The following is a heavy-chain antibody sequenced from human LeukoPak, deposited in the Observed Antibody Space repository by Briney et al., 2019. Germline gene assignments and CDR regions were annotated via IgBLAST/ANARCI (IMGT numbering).Heavy chain of an antibody. CDR2: IYYSRST. D-gene: IGHD6-6*01. CDR1: GGSISSSSYY. Sequence: PSETLSLTCTVSGGSISSSSYYWGWIRQPPGKGLEWIGSIYYSRSTYYNPSLKSRVTISVDTSKNQFSLKLSSVTAADTAVYYCARDPLYSSSSDYGMDVWGQGTTVTVSS. J-gene: IGHJ6*02. CDR3: ARDPLYSSSSDYGMDV. V-gene: IGHV4-39*07.